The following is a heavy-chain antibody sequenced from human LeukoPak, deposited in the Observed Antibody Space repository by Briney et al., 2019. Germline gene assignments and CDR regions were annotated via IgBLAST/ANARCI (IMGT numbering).Heavy chain of an antibody. Sequence: PSETLSLTCTVSGGSISSYYWSWIRQPPGKGLEWIGYIYYSGSTNYNPSLKSRVTISVDTSKNQFSLKLSSVTAADTAVYYCARLPPGGSPFDYWGQGTLVTVSS. J-gene: IGHJ4*02. CDR1: GGSISSYY. D-gene: IGHD2-15*01. CDR2: IYYSGST. V-gene: IGHV4-59*08. CDR3: ARLPPGGSPFDY.